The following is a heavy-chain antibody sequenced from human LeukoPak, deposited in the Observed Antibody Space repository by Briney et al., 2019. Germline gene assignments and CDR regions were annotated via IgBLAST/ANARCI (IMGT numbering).Heavy chain of an antibody. D-gene: IGHD3-22*01. CDR3: TTEYNFNYYDSSGYYY. V-gene: IGHV3-15*01. CDR1: DSISINAG. CDR2: IKSKTDGGTT. J-gene: IGHJ4*02. Sequence: PGGSLGSSWAPLDSISINAGRTGAGRPQGRGLGGVGLIKSKTDGGTTDYAAPVKGRFTISRDDSKNTLYLQMNSLKTEDTAVYYCTTEYNFNYYDSSGYYYWGQGTLVTVSS.